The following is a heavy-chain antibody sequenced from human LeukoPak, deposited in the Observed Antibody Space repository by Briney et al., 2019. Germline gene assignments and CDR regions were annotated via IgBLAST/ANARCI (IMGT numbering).Heavy chain of an antibody. J-gene: IGHJ6*03. CDR2: IIPIFGTA. V-gene: IGHV1-69*01. D-gene: IGHD3-3*01. CDR3: ARDGRYYDFWSGYSDPYYYYYMDV. Sequence: SVKVSCKASGGTFSSYAIRWVRQAPGQGLEWTGGIIPIFGTANYAQKFQGRVTITADESTSTAYMELSSLRSEDTAVYYCARDGRYYDFWSGYSDPYYYYYMDVWGKGTTVTVSS. CDR1: GGTFSSYA.